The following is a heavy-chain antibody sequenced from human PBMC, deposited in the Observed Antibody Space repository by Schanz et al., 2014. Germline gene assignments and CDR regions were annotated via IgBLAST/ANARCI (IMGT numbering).Heavy chain of an antibody. V-gene: IGHV4-30-4*07. J-gene: IGHJ3*02. CDR1: GGSISSGGYS. CDR2: VYGSGST. Sequence: QVQLQESGPGLVKPSQTLSLSCDVSGGSISSGGYSWSWIRQPPGKRLEWIGYVYGSGSTSYKPSLKRRVFISVDRSKNQFSLRLYSVTAADTAVYFCARGYQLFDDAFDIWGQGKMVTVS. D-gene: IGHD2-2*01. CDR3: ARGYQLFDDAFDI.